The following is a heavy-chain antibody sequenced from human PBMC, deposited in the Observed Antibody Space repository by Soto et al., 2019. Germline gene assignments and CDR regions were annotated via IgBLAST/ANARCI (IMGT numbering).Heavy chain of an antibody. CDR3: ASFDSSGYPSAFDI. J-gene: IGHJ3*02. Sequence: ASVKVSCKASGGTFSSYAISRVRQAPGQGLEWMGGIIPIFGTANYAQKFQGRVTITADESTSTAYMELSSLRSEDTAVYYCASFDSSGYPSAFDIWGQGTMVTVSS. CDR2: IIPIFGTA. V-gene: IGHV1-69*13. D-gene: IGHD3-22*01. CDR1: GGTFSSYA.